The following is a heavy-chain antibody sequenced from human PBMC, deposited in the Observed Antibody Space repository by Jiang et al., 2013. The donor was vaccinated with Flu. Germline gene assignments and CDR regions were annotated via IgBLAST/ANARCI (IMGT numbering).Heavy chain of an antibody. J-gene: IGHJ5*02. D-gene: IGHD6-13*01. CDR2: ISYDGSNK. Sequence: GGGVVQPGRSLRLSCAASGFTFSSYAMHWVRQAPGKGLEWVAVISYDGSNKYYADSVKGRFTISRDNSKNTLYLQMNSLRAEDTAVYYCARDFLTTPSNRQQRQGWFDPWGQGTLVTVSS. CDR3: ARDFLTTPSNRQQRQGWFDP. CDR1: GFTFSSYA. V-gene: IGHV3-30-3*01.